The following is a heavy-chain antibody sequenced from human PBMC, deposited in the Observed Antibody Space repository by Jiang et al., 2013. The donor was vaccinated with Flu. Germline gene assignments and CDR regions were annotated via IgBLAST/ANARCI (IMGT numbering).Heavy chain of an antibody. CDR2: INPNSGGT. Sequence: VKKPGASVKVSCKASGYTFTGYYMHWVRQAPGQGLEWMGWINPNSGGTNYAQKFQGWVTMTRDTSISTAYMELSRLRSDDTAVYYCARGHETIFGVVISGNWFDPWGQGTLVTVSS. V-gene: IGHV1-2*04. J-gene: IGHJ5*02. CDR3: ARGHETIFGVVISGNWFDP. D-gene: IGHD3-3*01. CDR1: GYTFTGYY.